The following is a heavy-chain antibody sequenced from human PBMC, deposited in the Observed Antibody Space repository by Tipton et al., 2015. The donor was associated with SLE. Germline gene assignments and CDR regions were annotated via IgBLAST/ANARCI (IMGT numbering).Heavy chain of an antibody. CDR3: ARHISSSEVDY. J-gene: IGHJ4*02. CDR1: GGSISSYS. V-gene: IGHV4-59*05. D-gene: IGHD6-13*01. CDR2: IYYSGST. Sequence: TLSLTCTVSGGSISSYSWSWIRQPPGKGLEWIGSIYYSGSTYYNPSLKSRVTISVDTSKNQFSLKLSSVTAADTAVYYCARHISSSEVDYWGQGTLVTVSS.